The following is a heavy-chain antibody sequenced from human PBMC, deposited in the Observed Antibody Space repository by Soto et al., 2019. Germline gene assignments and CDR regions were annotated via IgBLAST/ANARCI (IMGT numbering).Heavy chain of an antibody. Sequence: TSETLSLTCTVSSSPINSRYYWGWIRQTPGKGLEWVACIYHSGSTHYNPSLRSRVTISVDTSKNQFSLKLTSLTAADTAIYYCARGRDEYKLGNVWGHGTTVTVSS. V-gene: IGHV4-38-2*02. CDR1: SSPINSRYY. J-gene: IGHJ6*02. CDR2: IYHSGST. CDR3: ARGRDEYKLGNV. D-gene: IGHD1-1*01.